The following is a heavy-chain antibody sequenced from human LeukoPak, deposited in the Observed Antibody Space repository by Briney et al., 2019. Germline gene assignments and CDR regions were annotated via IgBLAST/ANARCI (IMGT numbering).Heavy chain of an antibody. J-gene: IGHJ4*02. V-gene: IGHV3-30*04. Sequence: GGPLRLSCAASRFSCSYSDMHWLRQAPGKALEWVAVMSFDGTNEYYADSVKGRFTISRDYSKNTLYVQMNSLRGDDTGVYYCASGSSVDCSRTSGSPTDYWGQGTLVTVSS. CDR3: ASGSSVDCSRTSGSPTDY. CDR1: RFSCSYSD. CDR2: MSFDGTNE. D-gene: IGHD2-2*01.